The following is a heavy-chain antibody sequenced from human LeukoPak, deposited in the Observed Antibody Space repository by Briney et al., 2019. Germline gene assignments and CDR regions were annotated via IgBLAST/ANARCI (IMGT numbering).Heavy chain of an antibody. V-gene: IGHV1-2*02. D-gene: IGHD3-10*01. CDR2: INPNSGDT. CDR3: ARAGAVYYYGMDV. Sequence: GASVKVSCKASGYTFTGYYVHWVRQAPGQGLEWMGWINPNSGDTNYARRFQGRVTMTRDTSISTAYMELSRLRSDDTAMYYCARAGAVYYYGMDVWGQGTTVTVSS. CDR1: GYTFTGYY. J-gene: IGHJ6*02.